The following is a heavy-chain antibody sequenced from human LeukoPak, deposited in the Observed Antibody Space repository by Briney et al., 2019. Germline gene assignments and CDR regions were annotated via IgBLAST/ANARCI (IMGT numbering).Heavy chain of an antibody. V-gene: IGHV3-21*06. D-gene: IGHD6-19*01. CDR3: ARGGAVAGNNYFDY. CDR1: GFTFSTYS. Sequence: GGSLRLSCAASGFTFSTYSMNWVRQAPGKGLEWVSSISSSSNYIYYADSVKGRFTISRDNAKNSLYLQMNSLRAEDTAVYYCARGGAVAGNNYFDYWGQGTLVTVAS. J-gene: IGHJ4*02. CDR2: ISSSSNYI.